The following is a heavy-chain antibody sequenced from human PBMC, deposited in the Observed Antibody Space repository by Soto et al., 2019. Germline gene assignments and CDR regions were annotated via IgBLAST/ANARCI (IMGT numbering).Heavy chain of an antibody. D-gene: IGHD3-10*01. V-gene: IGHV1-69*01. J-gene: IGHJ6*02. CDR2: IIPLFGTT. CDR3: EIDVGSGEWSVV. CDR1: GGTFSNYV. Sequence: QVQLVQSGTEVKKPGSSAKVSCKASGGTFSNYVISWVRQAPGQGLEWMGGIIPLFGTTDYAKKFQGRIAITADESTTTVYMDLSSLIFEDTAVYFCEIDVGSGEWSVVWGQGTTVIVSS.